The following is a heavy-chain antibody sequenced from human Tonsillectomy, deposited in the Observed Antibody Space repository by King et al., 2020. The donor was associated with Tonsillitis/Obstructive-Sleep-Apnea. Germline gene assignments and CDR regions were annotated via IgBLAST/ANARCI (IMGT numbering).Heavy chain of an antibody. CDR2: ITPMFGTS. Sequence: QLVQSGPEVWKPGSSVKLSCKSSGGTSSSHALSWVRLAPGQGLQWMGGITPMFGTSRYAQNFQDRLTITADESTTTAYMELSSLRSEDTAVYYCASPGFYYGSGSSSWFDSWGQGTLVTVSS. J-gene: IGHJ5*01. CDR1: GGTSSSHA. D-gene: IGHD3-10*01. CDR3: ASPGFYYGSGSSSWFDS. V-gene: IGHV1-69*12.